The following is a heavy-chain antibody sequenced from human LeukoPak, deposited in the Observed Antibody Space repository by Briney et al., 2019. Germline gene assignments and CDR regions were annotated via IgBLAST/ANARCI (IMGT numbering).Heavy chain of an antibody. CDR3: ARSQGGTMSLRHFDL. CDR2: INSAGNA. Sequence: GGSLRLSCAASGFTFSSYWMHWVRQAPGKGLEWVSVINSAGNAYYADSVKGRFTISRDNSKDMLYLQMNSLRAEDTAVYYCARSQGGTMSLRHFDLWGRGTLVTVSS. J-gene: IGHJ2*01. CDR1: GFTFSSYW. D-gene: IGHD1-26*01. V-gene: IGHV3-53*01.